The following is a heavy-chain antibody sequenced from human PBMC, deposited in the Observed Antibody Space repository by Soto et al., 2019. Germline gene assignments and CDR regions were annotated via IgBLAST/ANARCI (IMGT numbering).Heavy chain of an antibody. CDR2: ISYDGSNK. D-gene: IGHD1-7*01. V-gene: IGHV3-30-3*01. Sequence: QVQLVESGGGVVQPGRSLRLSCAASGFTFSSYAMHWVRQAPGKGLEWVAVISYDGSNKYYADSVKGRFTISRDNSKNTLYLQMNSLRAADTAVYYCSRASGTTYYYYAGMDVW. J-gene: IGHJ6*01. CDR1: GFTFSSYA. CDR3: SRASGTTYYYYAGMDV.